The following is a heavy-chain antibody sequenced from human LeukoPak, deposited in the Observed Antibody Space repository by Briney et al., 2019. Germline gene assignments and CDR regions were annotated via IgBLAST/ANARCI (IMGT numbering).Heavy chain of an antibody. D-gene: IGHD4-17*01. Sequence: GGSLRLSCEASGLIFSSYWMNWVRQAPGKGLEWVSSISNSGSYIYYADSVKGRFTISRDNAKNSLYLQMNSLRAEDTAVYYCARDQDGDYLFDYWGQGTLVTVSS. CDR1: GLIFSSYW. J-gene: IGHJ4*02. CDR3: ARDQDGDYLFDY. CDR2: ISNSGSYI. V-gene: IGHV3-21*01.